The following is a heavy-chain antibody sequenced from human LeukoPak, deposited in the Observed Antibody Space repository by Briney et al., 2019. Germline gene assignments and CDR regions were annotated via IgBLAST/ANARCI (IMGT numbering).Heavy chain of an antibody. CDR2: IKNDGSET. V-gene: IGHV3-7*03. CDR3: VKNDGWFHLAQ. D-gene: IGHD6-19*01. J-gene: IGHJ4*02. CDR1: GGSISSSNW. Sequence: GTLSLTCAVFGGSISSSNWWSWVRQPPGKGLEWVGHIKNDGSETYYLDSLKGRFSISRDNTNNALYLQMNSLRVEDTAVYYCVKNDGWFHLAQWGQGTLVTVSS.